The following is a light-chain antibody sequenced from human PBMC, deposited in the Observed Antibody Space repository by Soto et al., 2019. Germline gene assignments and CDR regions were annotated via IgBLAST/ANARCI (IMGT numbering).Light chain of an antibody. CDR1: QSVKSS. Sequence: EIVMTQSPATLSVSPGERATLSCRASQSVKSSLAWYQQKPGQAPRLLISAASTGAAGVPARFNAAGSGTVFTLNIRSLQSEDFAIYYCQQYNTWPRTFGKGTKGEIK. CDR2: AAS. CDR3: QQYNTWPRT. V-gene: IGKV3D-15*01. J-gene: IGKJ1*01.